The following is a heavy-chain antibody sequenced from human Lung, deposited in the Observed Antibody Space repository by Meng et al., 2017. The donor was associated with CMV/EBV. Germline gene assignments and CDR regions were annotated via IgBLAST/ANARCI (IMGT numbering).Heavy chain of an antibody. J-gene: IGHJ4*02. CDR1: GFTFDDYA. CDR2: ISWNGVTT. D-gene: IGHD3-10*01. CDR3: ARDMTLRLASGSGIDV. Sequence: SXRLXXAAAGFTFDDYAMHWVRQVPGKGLEWVSGISWNGVTTGYAGSVKGRFTRSRDNTKNSLYLQMNSLRPEDTAFYFCARDMTLRLASGSGIDVWGQGTXVTVAS. V-gene: IGHV3-9*01.